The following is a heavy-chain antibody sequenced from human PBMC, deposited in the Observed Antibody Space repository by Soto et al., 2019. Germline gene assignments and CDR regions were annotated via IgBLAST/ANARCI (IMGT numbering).Heavy chain of an antibody. CDR3: ARARDIKYYYYGMDV. Sequence: ASVKVSCKASGYTFTSYDINWVRQATGQGLEWMGWMNPNSGNTGYTQKFQGRVTMTRNTSISTAYMELSSLRSEDTAVYYCARARDIKYYYYGMDVWGQGTTVTVS. D-gene: IGHD2-15*01. V-gene: IGHV1-8*01. CDR1: GYTFTSYD. CDR2: MNPNSGNT. J-gene: IGHJ6*02.